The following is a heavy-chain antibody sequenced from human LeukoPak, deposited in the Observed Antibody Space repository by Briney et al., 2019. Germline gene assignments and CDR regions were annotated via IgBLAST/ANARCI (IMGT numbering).Heavy chain of an antibody. D-gene: IGHD2-2*01. CDR3: ARVRKVVPAANPYNWFDP. V-gene: IGHV4-34*01. Sequence: SETLSLTCAVYGGSFSGYYWSWIRQPPGKGLEWIGEINHSGSTNYNPSLKSRVTISVDTSKNQFSLKLSSVTAADTAVYYCARVRKVVPAANPYNWFDPWGQGTLVTVSS. J-gene: IGHJ5*02. CDR2: INHSGST. CDR1: GGSFSGYY.